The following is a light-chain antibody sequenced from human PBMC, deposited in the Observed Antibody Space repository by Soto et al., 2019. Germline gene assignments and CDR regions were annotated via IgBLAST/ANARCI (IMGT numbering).Light chain of an antibody. CDR3: AAWDDSLSGPV. Sequence: QSMLTQPPSASGTPGQRVTISCSGSSSNIGSNYVYWYQQLPGTAPKLLIYSNNQRPSGVPDRFSGSKSGTSASLAISGLRSEDEADYYCAAWDDSLSGPVFGGGTKLTVL. V-gene: IGLV1-47*02. CDR2: SNN. CDR1: SSNIGSNY. J-gene: IGLJ3*02.